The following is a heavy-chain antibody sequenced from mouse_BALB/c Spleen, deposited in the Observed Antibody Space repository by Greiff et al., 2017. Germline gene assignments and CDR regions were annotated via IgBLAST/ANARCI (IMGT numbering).Heavy chain of an antibody. Sequence: ESGPGLVKPSQSLSLTCSVTGYSITSGYYWNWIRQFPGNKLEWMGYISYDGSNNYNPSLKNRISITRDTSKNQFFLKLNSVTTEDTATYYCARGHWDWYFDVWGAGTTVTVSS. D-gene: IGHD4-1*01. CDR2: ISYDGSN. J-gene: IGHJ1*01. V-gene: IGHV3-6*02. CDR3: ARGHWDWYFDV. CDR1: GYSITSGYY.